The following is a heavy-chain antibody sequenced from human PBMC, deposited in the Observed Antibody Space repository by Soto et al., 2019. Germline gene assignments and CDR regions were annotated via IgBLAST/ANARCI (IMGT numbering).Heavy chain of an antibody. CDR3: ARGLKAHPRD. CDR2: INHSGST. V-gene: IGHV4-34*01. CDR1: GGSFSGYY. J-gene: IGHJ4*02. Sequence: QVQLQQWGAGLLKPSETLSLTCAVYGGSFSGYYWSWIRQPPGKGLEWIGEINHSGSTNYNPSLKSRVTISVDTSKNQFSLKLSSVTAADTAVYYCARGLKAHPRDWGQGTLVTVSS.